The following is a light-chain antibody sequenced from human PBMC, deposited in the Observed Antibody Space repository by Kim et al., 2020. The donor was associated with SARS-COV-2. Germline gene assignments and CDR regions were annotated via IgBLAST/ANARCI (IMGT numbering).Light chain of an antibody. V-gene: IGLV2-14*03. CDR3: SSYTSSSRV. J-gene: IGLJ3*02. CDR2: DVS. Sequence: PAHSITIASTGTSSDVGGYNYVSWYQQHPGKDPNLLIYDVSNRPSGVSNRFSGSKSGNTASLTISGLQAEDEADYYCSSYTSSSRVFGGGTQLTVL. CDR1: SSDVGGYNY.